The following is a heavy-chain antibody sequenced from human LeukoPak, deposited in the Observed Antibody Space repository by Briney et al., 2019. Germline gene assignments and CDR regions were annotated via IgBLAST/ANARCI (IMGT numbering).Heavy chain of an antibody. CDR3: ARGGWSAFDI. J-gene: IGHJ3*02. V-gene: IGHV4-61*01. Sequence: SETLSLTCTVSGGSISSSSYYWSWIRQPPGKGLEWIGYIYYSGTTNYNPYLKSRVTISVDTSKNQFSMKLRSVTAADTAVYYCARGGWSAFDIWGQGTMVTVSS. CDR2: IYYSGTT. CDR1: GGSISSSSYY. D-gene: IGHD3-10*01.